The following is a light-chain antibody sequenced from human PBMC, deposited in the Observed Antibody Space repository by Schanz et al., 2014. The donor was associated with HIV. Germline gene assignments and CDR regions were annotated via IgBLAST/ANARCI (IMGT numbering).Light chain of an antibody. CDR3: QQYSNWPFT. J-gene: IGKJ5*01. Sequence: TVMTQSPATLSVSPGERATLSCTASQSVSNNLAWYQQKLGQAPRLLIHSASTRVTGIPARFSGSGSGTEFTLTISGLQSEDSAVYFCQQYSNWPFTFGQGTRLEIK. CDR1: QSVSNN. CDR2: SAS. V-gene: IGKV3-15*01.